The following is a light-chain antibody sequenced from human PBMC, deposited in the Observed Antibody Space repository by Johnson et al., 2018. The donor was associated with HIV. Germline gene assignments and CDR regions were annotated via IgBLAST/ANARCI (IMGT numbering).Light chain of an antibody. V-gene: IGLV1-51*01. Sequence: QSVLTQPPSVSAAPGHKVTISCSGSSSNIGNNRVSWYQQLPGTAPKLLIYDNNKRPSGIPDRFSGSKSGTSATLGITGLQTGDEADYYCGTWDNSLSAYVFGTGTKVTVL. CDR1: SSNIGNNR. J-gene: IGLJ1*01. CDR2: DNN. CDR3: GTWDNSLSAYV.